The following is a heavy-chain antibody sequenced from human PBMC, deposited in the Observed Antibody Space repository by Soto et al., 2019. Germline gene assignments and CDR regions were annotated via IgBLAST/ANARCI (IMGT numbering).Heavy chain of an antibody. D-gene: IGHD1-26*01. Sequence: SVKVSCKASGGTFSSYAISWVRQAPGQGLEWMGGIVPMFDTTNYAQKFQGRVTIAADESTTTAYMELSSLRSEDTAVYYCARENSANDGSDRSSHHAFDLRGQGSMVTVS. V-gene: IGHV1-69*13. CDR2: IVPMFDTT. CDR3: ARENSANDGSDRSSHHAFDL. CDR1: GGTFSSYA. J-gene: IGHJ3*01.